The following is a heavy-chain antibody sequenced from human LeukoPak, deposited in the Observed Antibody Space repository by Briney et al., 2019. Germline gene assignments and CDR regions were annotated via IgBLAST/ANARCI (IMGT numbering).Heavy chain of an antibody. D-gene: IGHD3-10*01. CDR2: ISSSSSTI. V-gene: IGHV3-48*04. Sequence: GGSLRLSCAASGFTFSSYSMNWVRQAPGKGLEWVSYISSSSSTIYYADSVKGRFTISRDNAKNSLYLQMNSLRAEDTAVYYCARVLPNSSGVVFDPWGQGTLVTVSS. CDR1: GFTFSSYS. CDR3: ARVLPNSSGVVFDP. J-gene: IGHJ5*02.